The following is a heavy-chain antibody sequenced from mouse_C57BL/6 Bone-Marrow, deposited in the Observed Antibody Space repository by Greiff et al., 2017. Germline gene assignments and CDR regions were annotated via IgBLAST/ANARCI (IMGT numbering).Heavy chain of an antibody. CDR1: GFTFSDYG. Sequence: EVTLVESGGGLVKPGGSLTLSCAASGFTFSDYGMHWVRQAPEKGLEWVAYISSGSSTIYYADTVKGRFTIYRDNAKNTLFLQMTSLRSEDTAMYYCARKDYYGSTLLAMDYWGQGTSVTVSS. D-gene: IGHD1-1*01. J-gene: IGHJ4*01. CDR3: ARKDYYGSTLLAMDY. CDR2: ISSGSSTI. V-gene: IGHV5-17*01.